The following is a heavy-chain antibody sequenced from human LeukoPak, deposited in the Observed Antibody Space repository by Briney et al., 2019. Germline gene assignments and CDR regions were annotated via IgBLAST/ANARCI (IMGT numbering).Heavy chain of an antibody. D-gene: IGHD3-10*01. J-gene: IGHJ6*03. CDR1: GFIFSSYW. CDR2: IKQDGSEK. CDR3: ARGARLTMVRGVIRYYYMDV. Sequence: QIGGSLRLSCAASGFIFSSYWMSWVRQAPGKGLEWVANIKQDGSEKYYVDSVKGRFTISRDNAKNSLYLQMNSLRAEDTAVYYCARGARLTMVRGVIRYYYMDVWGKGTTVTISS. V-gene: IGHV3-7*03.